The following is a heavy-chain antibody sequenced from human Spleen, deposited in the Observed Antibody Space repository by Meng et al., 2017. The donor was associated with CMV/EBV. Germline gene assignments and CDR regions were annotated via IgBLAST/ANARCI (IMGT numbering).Heavy chain of an antibody. J-gene: IGHJ6*02. CDR1: GFTFRSYV. D-gene: IGHD3-3*01. CDR3: AKDGWSSDFWSIYYSFYPYGMDV. V-gene: IGHV3-23*01. CDR2: TSGSGGST. Sequence: ESLKISCAASGFTFRSYVMSWVRQAPGKGLEWVSSTSGSGGSTYYADSVKGRFTMSRDNSKNTLYLQMNSLRAEDTAVYYCAKDGWSSDFWSIYYSFYPYGMDVWGQGTTVTVSS.